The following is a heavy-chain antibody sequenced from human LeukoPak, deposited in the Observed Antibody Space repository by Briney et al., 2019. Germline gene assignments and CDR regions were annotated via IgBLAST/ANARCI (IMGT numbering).Heavy chain of an antibody. J-gene: IGHJ4*02. Sequence: SSVKVSCMASGGTFSSHAIRWVRPAPGQGLEWMGGIIPIFGTANYAQKFQGRVTITADKSTSTAYMELSSLRSEDTAVYYCARDPFSILSGYYPDWGQGTLVTVSS. CDR3: ARDPFSILSGYYPD. CDR1: GGTFSSHA. CDR2: IIPIFGTA. D-gene: IGHD3-9*01. V-gene: IGHV1-69*06.